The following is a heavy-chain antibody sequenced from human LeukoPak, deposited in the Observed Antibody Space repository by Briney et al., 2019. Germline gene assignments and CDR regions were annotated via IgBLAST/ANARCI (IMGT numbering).Heavy chain of an antibody. CDR2: IYHSGST. D-gene: IGHD3-10*01. CDR3: ASYYYYGSGSYLDY. CDR1: GGSISSGGYS. V-gene: IGHV4-30-2*01. J-gene: IGHJ4*02. Sequence: SETLSLTCAVSGGSISSGGYSWSWIRQPPGKGLEWIGYIYHSGSTYYNPSLKSRVTISVDRSKNQFSLKLSSVTAADTAVYYCASYYYYGSGSYLDYWGQGTLVTVSS.